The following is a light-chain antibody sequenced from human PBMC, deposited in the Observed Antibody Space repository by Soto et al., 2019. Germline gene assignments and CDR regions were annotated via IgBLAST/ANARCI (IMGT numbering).Light chain of an antibody. J-gene: IGLJ3*02. Sequence: QSALTQPASVSGSPGQSITISCTGTSSDIGRYNLVSWYQQHPGKPPKLMIYEATKRPSGVSNRFSGSKSGNTASLTISGLQAEDEADYYCSLYASTNTFMFGGGTKVTVI. CDR1: SSDIGRYNL. V-gene: IGLV2-23*02. CDR2: EAT. CDR3: SLYASTNTFM.